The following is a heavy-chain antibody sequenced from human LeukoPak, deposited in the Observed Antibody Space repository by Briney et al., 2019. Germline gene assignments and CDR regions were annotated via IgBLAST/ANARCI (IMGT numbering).Heavy chain of an antibody. J-gene: IGHJ4*02. CDR3: STTGTMFRYYFDY. V-gene: IGHV1-2*02. Sequence: ASVKVSCKASGYTFTGYYMHWVRQAPGQGLEWMGWINPNRGGTNYAQKFQGRVTMTRDTSISTAYMELSRLRSDDTAVYYCSTTGTMFRYYFDYWGQGTLVTVSS. CDR1: GYTFTGYY. D-gene: IGHD1-1*01. CDR2: INPNRGGT.